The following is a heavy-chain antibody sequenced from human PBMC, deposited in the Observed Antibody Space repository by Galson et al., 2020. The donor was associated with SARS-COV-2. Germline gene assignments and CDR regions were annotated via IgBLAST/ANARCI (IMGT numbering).Heavy chain of an antibody. CDR3: ARGTYFYDSSGFHMDV. CDR1: GYTFTGYY. J-gene: IGHJ6*03. CDR2: INPNSGGT. Sequence: ASVKVSCKASGYTFTGYYMHWVRQAPGQGLEWMGWINPNSGGTNYAQKFEGRVTMTRDTSISTGYMDLSRLRSDDTAVYYCARGTYFYDSSGFHMDVWGNGTTVTVSS. D-gene: IGHD3-22*01. V-gene: IGHV1-2*02.